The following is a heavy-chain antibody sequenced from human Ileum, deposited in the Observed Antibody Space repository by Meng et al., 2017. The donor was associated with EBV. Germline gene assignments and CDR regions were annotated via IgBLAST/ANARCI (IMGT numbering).Heavy chain of an antibody. CDR2: VHAGNGDT. CDR3: ARGHQTYHDY. CDR1: GYSFTSSV. D-gene: IGHD2-2*01. Sequence: QFLCLQFGTEVTQPGAAVKVSCKASGYSFTSSVIRLVRQAPGQRHEWVGWVHAGNGDTKYSQNFQDRLTIARDTSTNTAYMDLSSLRSEDTAVYYCARGHQTYHDYWGQGTLVTVSS. J-gene: IGHJ4*02. V-gene: IGHV1-3*01.